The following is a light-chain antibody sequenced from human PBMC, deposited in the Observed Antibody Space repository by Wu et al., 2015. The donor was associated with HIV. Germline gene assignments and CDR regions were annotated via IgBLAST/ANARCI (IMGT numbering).Light chain of an antibody. CDR2: KAP. V-gene: IGKV1-5*03. CDR3: QQYDTYWT. CDR1: QNVNTW. Sequence: DIQMTQSPSTLSASIGDRVTITCRASQNVNTWLAWYQQKPGKVPKLLIYKAPTLETGVPSRFSASGSGTEFTLTISSLQPDDFAIYYCQQYDTYWTFGQGTKVEI. J-gene: IGKJ1*01.